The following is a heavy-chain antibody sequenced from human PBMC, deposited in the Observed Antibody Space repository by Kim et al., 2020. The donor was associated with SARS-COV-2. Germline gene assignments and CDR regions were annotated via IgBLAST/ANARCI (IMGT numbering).Heavy chain of an antibody. CDR2: MNPNSGNT. D-gene: IGHD3-9*01. J-gene: IGHJ4*02. CDR1: GYTFTSYD. V-gene: IGHV1-8*01. Sequence: ASVKVSCKASGYTFTSYDINWVRQATGQGLEWMGWMNPNSGNTGYAQKFQGRVTMTRNTSISTAYMELSSLRSEDTAVYYCARTYDILTGFDYWGQGTLVTVSS. CDR3: ARTYDILTGFDY.